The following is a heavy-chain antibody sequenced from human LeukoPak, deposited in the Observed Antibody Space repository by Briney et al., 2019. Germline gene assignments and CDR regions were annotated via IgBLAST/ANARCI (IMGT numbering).Heavy chain of an antibody. CDR1: GFTFKNYW. Sequence: GGSLRLSCEASGFTFKNYWMFWVRQAPGKGLVWVSRINSDGSRTNYADSVKGRFTISRDDAKNTLSLQMNSLRAEDTAVYYCARDLSLGDAFDMWGQGTTVTVSS. CDR3: ARDLSLGDAFDM. CDR2: INSDGSRT. D-gene: IGHD5/OR15-5a*01. V-gene: IGHV3-74*01. J-gene: IGHJ3*02.